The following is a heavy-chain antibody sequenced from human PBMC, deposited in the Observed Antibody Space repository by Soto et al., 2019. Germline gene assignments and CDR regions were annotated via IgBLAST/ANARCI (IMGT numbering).Heavy chain of an antibody. CDR2: IYYSGST. V-gene: IGHV4-59*01. CDR1: GGSISSYY. D-gene: IGHD3-22*01. CDR3: ARVKQSDSSGYYSDAFDI. J-gene: IGHJ3*02. Sequence: QVQLQESGPGLVKPSQTLSLTCTVSGGSISSYYWSWIRQPPGKGLEWIGYIYYSGSTNYNPSLKSRVTISVDTSKNQFSLKLSSVTAADTAVYYCARVKQSDSSGYYSDAFDIWGQGTMVTVSS.